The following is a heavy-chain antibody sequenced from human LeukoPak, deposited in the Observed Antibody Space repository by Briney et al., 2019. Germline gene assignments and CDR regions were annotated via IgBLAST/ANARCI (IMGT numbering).Heavy chain of an antibody. CDR3: ARSTIFGVIILYFGY. Sequence: SETLSLTCTVSGDSISSNHYYRGWIRQSPGKGLEYIGSIFYSGSTYYNPSLKSRVTISADTSKNQFSLNLTSVTAADTAVYYCARSTIFGVIILYFGYWGQGTLVTVSS. CDR1: GDSISSNHYY. J-gene: IGHJ4*02. CDR2: IFYSGST. D-gene: IGHD3-3*01. V-gene: IGHV4-39*07.